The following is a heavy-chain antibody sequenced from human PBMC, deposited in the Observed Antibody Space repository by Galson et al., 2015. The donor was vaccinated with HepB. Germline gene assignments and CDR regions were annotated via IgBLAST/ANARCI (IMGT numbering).Heavy chain of an antibody. D-gene: IGHD3-16*02. CDR3: ARHAYYDYVWGSYRYPLSFDY. V-gene: IGHV5-10-1*01. CDR2: IDPSDSYT. J-gene: IGHJ4*02. CDR1: GYSFTSYW. Sequence: KVSCKGSGYSFTSYWISWVRQMPGKGLEWMGRIDPSDSYTNYSPSFQGHVTISADKSISTAYLQWSSLKASDTAMYYCARHAYYDYVWGSYRYPLSFDYWGQGTLVTVSS.